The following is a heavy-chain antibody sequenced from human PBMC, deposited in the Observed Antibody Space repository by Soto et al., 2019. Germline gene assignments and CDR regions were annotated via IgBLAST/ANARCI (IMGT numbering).Heavy chain of an antibody. D-gene: IGHD2-21*02. CDR2: IWYDGSKK. V-gene: IGHV3-33*01. CDR3: ARDWYGGNSIIDQ. J-gene: IGHJ4*02. CDR1: GLSFKSFG. Sequence: PWCCTRLSCAACGLSFKSFGMHGVCQATGKGLEWVAVIWYDGSKKLYADSLKGRVTISRDNSKNTLYLQMNSLRVEDTAVYYCARDWYGGNSIIDQWGQGTLVTVSS.